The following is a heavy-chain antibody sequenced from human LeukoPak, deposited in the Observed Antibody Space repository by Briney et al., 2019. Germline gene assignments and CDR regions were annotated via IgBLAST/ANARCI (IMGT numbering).Heavy chain of an antibody. CDR1: GGTFSSYA. CDR2: IFPILGIA. CDR3: ARSVGYSYGNFDY. V-gene: IGHV1-69*04. Sequence: SVKVSCKASGGTFSSYAISWVRQAPGQGLEWMGRIFPILGIANYAQKFQGRVTITADKSTSTAYMELSSLRSEDTAVYYCARSVGYSYGNFDYWGQGTLVTVSS. J-gene: IGHJ4*02. D-gene: IGHD5-18*01.